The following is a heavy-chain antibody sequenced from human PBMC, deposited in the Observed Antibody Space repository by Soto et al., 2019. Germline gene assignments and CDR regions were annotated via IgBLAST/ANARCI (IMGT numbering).Heavy chain of an antibody. V-gene: IGHV3-33*01. D-gene: IGHD1-26*01. Sequence: QVQLVESGGGVVQPGRSLRLSCAASGFTFSSYGMHWVRQAPGKGLEWVAVIWYDGSNKYYADSVKGRFTISRDNSKNTLYLQRNSRRAEDTAVYYCARDPGSKEGCYYFDYWGQGTLVTVSS. CDR3: ARDPGSKEGCYYFDY. CDR2: IWYDGSNK. CDR1: GFTFSSYG. J-gene: IGHJ4*02.